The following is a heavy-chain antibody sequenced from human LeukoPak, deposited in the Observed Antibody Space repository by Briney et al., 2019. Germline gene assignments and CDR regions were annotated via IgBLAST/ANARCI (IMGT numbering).Heavy chain of an antibody. Sequence: ASVKVSCKASGYTFTGYYMHWVRQAPGQGLEWMGWINPNSGNTGYAQKFQGRVTMTRNTSISTAYMELSSLRSEDTAVYYCARWWEYAAGDAFDIWGQGTMVTVSS. CDR3: ARWWEYAAGDAFDI. D-gene: IGHD1-26*01. CDR2: INPNSGNT. V-gene: IGHV1-8*02. J-gene: IGHJ3*02. CDR1: GYTFTGYY.